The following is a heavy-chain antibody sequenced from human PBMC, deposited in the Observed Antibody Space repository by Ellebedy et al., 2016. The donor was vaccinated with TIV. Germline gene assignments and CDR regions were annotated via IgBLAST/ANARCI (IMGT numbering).Heavy chain of an antibody. V-gene: IGHV4-31*03. CDR3: ARGVEGNGDYAWGDWFDP. CDR1: GGSISSGGYY. D-gene: IGHD4-17*01. CDR2: IYYSGST. Sequence: LRLXXTVSGGSISSGGYYWSWIRQHPGKGLEWIGYIYYSGSTYYNPSLKSRVTISVDTSKNQFSLKLSSVTAADTAVYYCARGVEGNGDYAWGDWFDPWGQGTLVTVSS. J-gene: IGHJ5*02.